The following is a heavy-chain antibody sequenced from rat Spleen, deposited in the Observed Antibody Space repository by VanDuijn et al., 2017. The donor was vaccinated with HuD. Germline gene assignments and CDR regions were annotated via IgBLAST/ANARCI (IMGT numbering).Heavy chain of an antibody. D-gene: IGHD1-1*01. Sequence: QVQLKESGPGLVQPSQTLSLTCTVSGFSLTSYNVHWVRQPTGKGLEWMGVIWTGGSTDYNSALKSRLSISRDTSKNQVFLKMNSLRSEDTATYYCARGYYYYFDYWGQGVMVTVSS. CDR2: IWTGGST. CDR1: GFSLTSYN. CDR3: ARGYYYYFDY. J-gene: IGHJ2*01. V-gene: IGHV2-30*01.